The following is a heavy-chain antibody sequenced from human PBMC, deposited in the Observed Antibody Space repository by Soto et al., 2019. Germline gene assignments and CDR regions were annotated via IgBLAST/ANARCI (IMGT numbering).Heavy chain of an antibody. CDR2: IYNGGIP. CDR3: ASQDYDKSVYYFDY. V-gene: IGHV4-4*07. Sequence: SETLSLTCTVSGGSLSSYYWSWIRQPAGKGLEWIGRIYNGGIPLIHPSLESRVALSLDTSKNQFSLTLSSVTAADTAIYYCASQDYDKSVYYFDYWGRGTLVTVSS. D-gene: IGHD3-22*01. CDR1: GGSLSSYY. J-gene: IGHJ4*02.